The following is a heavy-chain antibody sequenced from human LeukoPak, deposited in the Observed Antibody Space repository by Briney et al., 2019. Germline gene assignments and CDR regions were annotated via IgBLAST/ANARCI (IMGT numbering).Heavy chain of an antibody. CDR1: GFSFTSVW. CDR2: ISTDGAIT. V-gene: IGHV3-74*01. CDR3: ARDRTTVTLFDY. J-gene: IGHJ4*02. D-gene: IGHD4-17*01. Sequence: GGSLRLSCAASGFSFTSVWMHWFRQAPGKGLVWVSRISTDGAITGYADSVKGRFTISRDNAKNTLYLQMNSLRAEDTAVYYCARDRTTVTLFDYWGQGALVTVSS.